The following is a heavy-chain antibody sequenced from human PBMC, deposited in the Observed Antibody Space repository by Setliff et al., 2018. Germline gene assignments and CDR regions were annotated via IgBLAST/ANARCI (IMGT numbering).Heavy chain of an antibody. V-gene: IGHV3-7*01. CDR3: TSSIVVVPATRPHMDV. Sequence: GGSLRLSCVVSGFTISYYAIHWVRQAPGKGLEWVANIKQDGSEEYYVDSMKGRFTISRDNAKNSLFLDMKSLTVDDTAVYYCTSSIVVVPATRPHMDVWGKGITVTVSS. J-gene: IGHJ6*03. CDR1: GFTISYYA. D-gene: IGHD2-2*01. CDR2: IKQDGSEE.